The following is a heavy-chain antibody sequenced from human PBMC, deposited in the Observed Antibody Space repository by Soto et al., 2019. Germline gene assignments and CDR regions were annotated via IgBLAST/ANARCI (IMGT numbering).Heavy chain of an antibody. J-gene: IGHJ6*03. CDR2: ISSRTTYI. CDR1: GFTFSSYS. Sequence: EVQLVESGGGLVKPGGSLRLSCAASGFTFSSYSMNWVRQAPGQGLEWVSSISSRTTYIYYADSVKGRFTISRDNAKNSLDLQMNSLRAEDTAVYYCARRFKGLSTSTYYLDVWGKGTTVTVSS. V-gene: IGHV3-21*01. CDR3: ARRFKGLSTSTYYLDV.